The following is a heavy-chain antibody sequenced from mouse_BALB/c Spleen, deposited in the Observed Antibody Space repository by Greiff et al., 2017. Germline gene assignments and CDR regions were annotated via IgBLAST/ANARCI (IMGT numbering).Heavy chain of an antibody. D-gene: IGHD2-4*01. Sequence: EVKLMESGPGLVKPSQSLSLTCSVTGYSITSGYYWNWIRQFPGNKLEWMGYISYDGSNNYNPSLKNRISITRDTSKNQFFLKLNSVTTEDTATYYCARAYYDYIYYYAMDYWGQGTSVTVSS. J-gene: IGHJ4*01. CDR2: ISYDGSN. CDR3: ARAYYDYIYYYAMDY. CDR1: GYSITSGYY. V-gene: IGHV3-6*02.